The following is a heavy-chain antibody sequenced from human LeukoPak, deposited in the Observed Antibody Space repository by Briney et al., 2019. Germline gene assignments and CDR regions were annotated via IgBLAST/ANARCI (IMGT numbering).Heavy chain of an antibody. Sequence: PGGSLRLSCAASGFTFDDYAMHWVRQAPGKGLEWVSGISWNSGSIGYADSVKGRFTISRDNAKNSLYLQMNSLRAEDTALYYCARGSLGYSGYASYYFDYWGQGTLVTVSS. CDR1: GFTFDDYA. J-gene: IGHJ4*02. CDR3: ARGSLGYSGYASYYFDY. V-gene: IGHV3-9*01. CDR2: ISWNSGSI. D-gene: IGHD5-12*01.